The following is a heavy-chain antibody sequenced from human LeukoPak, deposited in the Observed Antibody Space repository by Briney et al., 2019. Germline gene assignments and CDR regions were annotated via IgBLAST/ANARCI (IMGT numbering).Heavy chain of an antibody. CDR1: GYTFTSYG. V-gene: IGHV1-18*01. CDR3: AKDVIAARRRERYYGMDV. Sequence: ASVKVSCKASGYTFTSYGISWVRQAPGQGLEWMGWISAYNGNTNYAQKLQGRVTMTTDTSTSTAYMELRSLRSDDTAVYYCAKDVIAARRRERYYGMDVWGQGTTVTVSS. J-gene: IGHJ6*02. CDR2: ISAYNGNT. D-gene: IGHD6-6*01.